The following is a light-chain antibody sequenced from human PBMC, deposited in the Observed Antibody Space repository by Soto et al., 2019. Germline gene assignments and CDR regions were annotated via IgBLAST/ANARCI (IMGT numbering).Light chain of an antibody. CDR1: SSDVGGYNY. CDR2: DVS. V-gene: IGLV2-14*01. J-gene: IGLJ2*01. CDR3: SSYTSSSTLGGV. Sequence: QSALTQPASVSGSPGQSITISCTGTSSDVGGYNYVSWYQQHPGKAPKLMIYDVSNRPSGVSNRFSGSKSGNTASLTISGVPAEDEADYYCSSYTSSSTLGGVFGGGTKLTVL.